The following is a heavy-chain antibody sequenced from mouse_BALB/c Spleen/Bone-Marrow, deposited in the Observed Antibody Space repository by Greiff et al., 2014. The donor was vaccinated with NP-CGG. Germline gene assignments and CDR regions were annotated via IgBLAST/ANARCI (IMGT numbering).Heavy chain of an antibody. D-gene: IGHD1-1*01. V-gene: IGHV5-6-5*01. CDR1: GFTFSSYA. CDR2: ISSGGST. J-gene: IGHJ4*01. CDR3: ARARFYYGKLVDY. Sequence: EVKLVESGGGLVKPGGSLKLSCAASGFTFSSYAMSWVRQTPEKRLEWVASISSGGSTYYPDSVKGRFTISRDNARNILYLQMSSLRSEDTAMYYYARARFYYGKLVDYWGQGTSVTVSS.